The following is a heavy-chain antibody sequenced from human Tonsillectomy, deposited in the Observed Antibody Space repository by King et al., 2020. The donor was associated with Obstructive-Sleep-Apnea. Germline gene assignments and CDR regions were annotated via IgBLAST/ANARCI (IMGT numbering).Heavy chain of an antibody. Sequence: QESGPGLVKPSETLSLTCSVSGGSICSSGYYWGWIRQPPGKGLEWIGSIYYSGSTYYNPSLQSRVTVSVDTSKNQFSLKLTSVTAADTAVYYCARTPIAATGSHGWGQGTLVTVSS. CDR1: GGSICSSGYY. CDR3: ARTPIAATGSHG. V-gene: IGHV4-39*07. D-gene: IGHD6-13*01. J-gene: IGHJ4*02. CDR2: IYYSGST.